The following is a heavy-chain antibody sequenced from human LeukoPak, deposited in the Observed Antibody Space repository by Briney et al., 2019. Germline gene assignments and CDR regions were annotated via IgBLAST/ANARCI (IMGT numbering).Heavy chain of an antibody. J-gene: IGHJ4*02. Sequence: ASVKVSCKASGYTFTSYYMHWVRQAPGQGLEWMGIINPSGGSTSYAQKFQGGVTMTRDMTTSTVYMELSSLRSEDTAVYYCARGGGSGTGNDYWGQGTLVTVSS. CDR2: INPSGGST. CDR1: GYTFTSYY. D-gene: IGHD3-10*01. V-gene: IGHV1-46*01. CDR3: ARGGGSGTGNDY.